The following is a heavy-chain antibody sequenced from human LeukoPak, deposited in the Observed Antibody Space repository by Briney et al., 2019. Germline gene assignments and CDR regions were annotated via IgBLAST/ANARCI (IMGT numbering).Heavy chain of an antibody. V-gene: IGHV1-2*02. Sequence: ASVKASCKASGYTFTGYYMHWVRQAPGQGLEWMGWINPNSGGTNYAQKFQGRVTLTRDTSISTAYMELSRLRSDDTAVYYCARDPSAYCSSTSCHISPFYDYWGQGTLVTVSS. J-gene: IGHJ4*02. D-gene: IGHD2-2*02. CDR3: ARDPSAYCSSTSCHISPFYDY. CDR2: INPNSGGT. CDR1: GYTFTGYY.